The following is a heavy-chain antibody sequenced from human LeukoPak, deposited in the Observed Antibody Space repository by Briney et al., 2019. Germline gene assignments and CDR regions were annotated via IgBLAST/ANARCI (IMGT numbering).Heavy chain of an antibody. D-gene: IGHD2-2*02. V-gene: IGHV1-69*05. CDR1: GGTFSSYA. CDR2: IIPIFGTA. J-gene: IGHJ4*02. CDR3: ARGVVVVPAAIGWEFDY. Sequence: ASVKVSCKASGGTFSSYAISWVRQAPGQGLEWMGGIIPIFGTANYAQKFQGRVTITTDESTSTAYMELSSLRSEDTAVYYCARGVVVVPAAIGWEFDYWGQGTLVTVSS.